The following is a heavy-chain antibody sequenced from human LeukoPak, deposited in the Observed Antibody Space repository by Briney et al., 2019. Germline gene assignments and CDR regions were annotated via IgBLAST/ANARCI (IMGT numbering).Heavy chain of an antibody. CDR2: MNPNSGNT. Sequence: ASVKVSCKASGYTFTSYDINWVRQATGQGLEWMGWMNPNSGNTGYAQKFQGRVTMTRNTSISTAYMELSRLRSGDSAVYYCARVGTYSSGWYSFDYWGQGTLVTVSS. D-gene: IGHD6-19*01. J-gene: IGHJ4*02. CDR1: GYTFTSYD. CDR3: ARVGTYSSGWYSFDY. V-gene: IGHV1-8*01.